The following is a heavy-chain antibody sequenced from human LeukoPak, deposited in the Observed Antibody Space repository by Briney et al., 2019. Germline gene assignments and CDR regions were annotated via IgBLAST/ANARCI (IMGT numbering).Heavy chain of an antibody. J-gene: IGHJ4*02. Sequence: GGSLRLSCAASGFTFSNYWMSWVRQAPGKGLEWVGNIKQDGSEKYYVDSVMCRFTISRDNAKNSLFLQMNSLRVDDTAVYYCARDYTVDYWGQGTLVTVSS. D-gene: IGHD4-11*01. CDR1: GFTFSNYW. CDR3: ARDYTVDY. V-gene: IGHV3-7*01. CDR2: IKQDGSEK.